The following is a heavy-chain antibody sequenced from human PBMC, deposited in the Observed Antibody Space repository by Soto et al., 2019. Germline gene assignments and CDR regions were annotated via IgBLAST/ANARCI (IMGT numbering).Heavy chain of an antibody. CDR1: GFRFSDYY. V-gene: IGHV1-46*01. Sequence: ASVKVSCKASGFRFSDYYMHWVRQAPGQGLEWMGIINPSGDTTNYAQKFQGRVTMTRDTSTSTVYMELSSLRSEDTAVYYCARAYGDYVDYWGQGTLVTVSS. CDR2: INPSGDTT. CDR3: ARAYGDYVDY. D-gene: IGHD4-17*01. J-gene: IGHJ4*02.